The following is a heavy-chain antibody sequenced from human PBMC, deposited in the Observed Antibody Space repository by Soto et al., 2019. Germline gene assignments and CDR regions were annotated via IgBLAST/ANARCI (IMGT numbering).Heavy chain of an antibody. CDR2: EYSGST. CDR3: ATLPPRIVVSLLPLPS. V-gene: IGHV4-59*08. Sequence: PSETLSITCTVSGASISRDHWNWIRQPPGKGLEWIGEYSGSTNYNPSLKSRVTISVDTSKNQFSLKLSSVTAADTAVYYCATLPPRIVVSLLPLPSWGKGILVPVAS. D-gene: IGHD2-21*01. J-gene: IGHJ5*02. CDR1: GASISRDH.